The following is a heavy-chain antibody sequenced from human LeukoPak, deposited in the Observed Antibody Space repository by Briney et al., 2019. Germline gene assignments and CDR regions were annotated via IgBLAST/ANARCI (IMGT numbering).Heavy chain of an antibody. J-gene: IGHJ4*02. V-gene: IGHV4-59*01. Sequence: SETLSLTCTVSGGSISSDYWSWIRQPPGKGLEWIGYIYHSGSTNYNPSLKSRVTISVHTSKNQFSLKLSSVTAADTAVYYCARDKGDYGDYYWGQGTLITVSS. D-gene: IGHD4-17*01. CDR1: GGSISSDY. CDR3: ARDKGDYGDYY. CDR2: IYHSGST.